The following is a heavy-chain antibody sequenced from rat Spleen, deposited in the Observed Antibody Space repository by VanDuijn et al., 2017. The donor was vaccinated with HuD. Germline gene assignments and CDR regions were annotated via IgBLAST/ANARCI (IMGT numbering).Heavy chain of an antibody. Sequence: EVQLVESGGGLVQPGRSLKLSCVASGFTFKNYWMSWIRQAPGKGLEWVASITNAGGNVYYLDSVKGRFTISRDNAQNTLYLQMNSLRSEDTATYYCTGPFDYWSQGVMVTVSS. V-gene: IGHV5-31*01. CDR3: TGPFDY. CDR1: GFTFKNYW. J-gene: IGHJ2*01. CDR2: ITNAGGNV.